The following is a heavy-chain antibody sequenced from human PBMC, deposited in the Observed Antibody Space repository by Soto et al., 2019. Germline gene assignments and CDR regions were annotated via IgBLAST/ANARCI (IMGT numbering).Heavy chain of an antibody. J-gene: IGHJ6*02. Sequence: PGGSLRLSCAASGFTFSSNAMTWVRQAPGKGLEWVSSISGSGDSTYYADSVKGRFTISRDNSKNTLFLLMDSLRAEDTAVYYCARDSDNGGDSLLYYGMDVWGQGTTVTV. D-gene: IGHD2-21*02. CDR2: ISGSGDST. CDR1: GFTFSSNA. CDR3: ARDSDNGGDSLLYYGMDV. V-gene: IGHV3-23*01.